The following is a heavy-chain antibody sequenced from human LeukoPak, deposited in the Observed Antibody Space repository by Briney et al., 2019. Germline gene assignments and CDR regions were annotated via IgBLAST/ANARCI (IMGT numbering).Heavy chain of an antibody. V-gene: IGHV3-23*01. CDR2: ISGGGDTT. J-gene: IGHJ4*02. D-gene: IGHD3-22*01. CDR1: GFTFRTYT. Sequence: PGGSLRLSRTASGFTFRTYTINWVRQAPGRGLEWVSGISGGGDTTYYAESVKGRFTISRDNSKNTLFLQMNSLSAEDTAVYYCAKTNGYYDYWGQGTLVAVSS. CDR3: AKTNGYYDY.